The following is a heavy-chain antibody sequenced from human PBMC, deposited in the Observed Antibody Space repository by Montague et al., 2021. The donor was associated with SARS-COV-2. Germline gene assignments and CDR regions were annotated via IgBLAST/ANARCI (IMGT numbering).Heavy chain of an antibody. Sequence: LRLSCAASGFTFNKYSMNWVHQPPGKGLEWIGSIYYSGSTYYNPSLKSRVTISVDTSKNQFSLKLSSVTAADTAVYYCARVGRQQLVRLSGMDVWGQGTTVTVSS. D-gene: IGHD6-13*01. CDR3: ARVGRQQLVRLSGMDV. CDR2: IYYSGST. J-gene: IGHJ6*02. CDR1: GFTFNKYS. V-gene: IGHV4-39*07.